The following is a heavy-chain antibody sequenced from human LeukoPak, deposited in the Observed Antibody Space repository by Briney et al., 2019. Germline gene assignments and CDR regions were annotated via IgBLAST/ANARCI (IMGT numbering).Heavy chain of an antibody. CDR3: ARVMRISSSSNVDAFDI. V-gene: IGHV3-21*01. J-gene: IGHJ3*02. D-gene: IGHD6-6*01. CDR2: ISSSSSYI. Sequence: GGSLRLSCAASGFTFSSYSMNWVRQAPGKGLEWVSSISSSSSYIYYADSVKGRFTISRDNAKNSLYLQMNSLRAEDTAVYYCARVMRISSSSNVDAFDIWGQGTMVTVSS. CDR1: GFTFSSYS.